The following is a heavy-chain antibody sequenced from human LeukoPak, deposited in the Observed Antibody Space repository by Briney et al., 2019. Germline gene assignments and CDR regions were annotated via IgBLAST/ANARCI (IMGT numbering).Heavy chain of an antibody. J-gene: IGHJ4*02. CDR2: ISDTGVST. D-gene: IGHD3-10*01. Sequence: QSGGSLRLSCAASGFTFSSYTMHWVRQAPGKGLEYVSAISDTGVSTYYADSVKGRFTISRDNSKNTLYLQMNSLRAEDTAVYYCARVGPEALWFGELNFDYRGQGTLVTVSS. CDR3: ARVGPEALWFGELNFDY. CDR1: GFTFSSYT. V-gene: IGHV3-64*02.